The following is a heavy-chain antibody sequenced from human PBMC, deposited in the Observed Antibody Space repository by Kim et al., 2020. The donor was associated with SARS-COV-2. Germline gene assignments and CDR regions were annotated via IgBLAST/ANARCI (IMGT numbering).Heavy chain of an antibody. V-gene: IGHV4-34*01. CDR2: IHQSGST. CDR1: GGSFSGHY. J-gene: IGHJ6*02. CDR3: ARGRAGVVPAPILGIGPHYDYFIMDV. D-gene: IGHD2-2*02. Sequence: SETLSLTCAVYGGSFSGHYWSWIRQPPGKGLEWIGEIHQSGSTNYNPSIKSRVTISIDTSKNQFSLKLSSVAAADTGFYYCARGRAGVVPAPILGIGPHYDYFIMDVWGHGATVTVSS.